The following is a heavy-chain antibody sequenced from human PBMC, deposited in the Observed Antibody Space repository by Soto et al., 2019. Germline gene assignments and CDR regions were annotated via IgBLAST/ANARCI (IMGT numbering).Heavy chain of an antibody. CDR1: GGSTSSSSYQ. Sequence: ETLSLTCTVSGGSTSSSSYQLVWIRQPPGKGLEWIGNVYYNGNTYYKASLKSRVTISVDTSNNQFSLKVKSVTAADTAVYYCAKVSSYDFWSGYYYYYGMDVWGQGTTVTVSS. CDR2: VYYNGNT. V-gene: IGHV4-39*01. D-gene: IGHD3-3*01. CDR3: AKVSSYDFWSGYYYYYGMDV. J-gene: IGHJ6*02.